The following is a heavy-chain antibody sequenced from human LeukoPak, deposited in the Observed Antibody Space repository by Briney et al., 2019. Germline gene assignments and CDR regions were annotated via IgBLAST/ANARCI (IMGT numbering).Heavy chain of an antibody. D-gene: IGHD3-16*01. CDR2: IYHSGST. CDR1: GGSISSSNW. CDR3: ARAASWGEPKFDY. V-gene: IGHV4-4*02. J-gene: IGHJ4*02. Sequence: SETLSLTCAVSGGSISSSNWWSWVRQPPGKGPEWIGEIYHSGSTNYNPSLKSRVTISVDKSKNQFSLKLSSVTAADTAVYYCARAASWGEPKFDYWGQGTLVTVSS.